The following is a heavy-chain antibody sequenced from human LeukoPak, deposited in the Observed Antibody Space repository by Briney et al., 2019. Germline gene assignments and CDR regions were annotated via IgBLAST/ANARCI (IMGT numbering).Heavy chain of an antibody. J-gene: IGHJ4*02. Sequence: GGSLRLSCAVSGISLTNYGMTWVRQAPGKGLEWVSYISERGGSITYADSVKGRFTISRDASLNTLYLQMNNLRAEDTAVYFCAKRGVVIRGILVIGYHQEAYHYDFWGQGVLVTVSS. D-gene: IGHD3-10*01. CDR1: GISLTNYG. CDR2: ISERGGSI. V-gene: IGHV3-23*01. CDR3: AKRGVVIRGILVIGYHQEAYHYDF.